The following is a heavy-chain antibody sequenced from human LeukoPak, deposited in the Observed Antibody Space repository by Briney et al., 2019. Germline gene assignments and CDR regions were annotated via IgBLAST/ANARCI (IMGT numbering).Heavy chain of an antibody. J-gene: IGHJ4*02. V-gene: IGHV3-48*03. CDR3: ASHAVEYSSSWYSGYFDY. CDR2: ISSSASTI. D-gene: IGHD6-13*01. CDR1: GFTFSSYE. Sequence: GSLRLSCAASGFTFSSYEMNWVRQAPGKGLEWVSYISSSASTIYYADSVKGRFTISRDNAKNSLYLQMNSLRAEDTAVYYCASHAVEYSSSWYSGYFDYWGQGTLVTVSS.